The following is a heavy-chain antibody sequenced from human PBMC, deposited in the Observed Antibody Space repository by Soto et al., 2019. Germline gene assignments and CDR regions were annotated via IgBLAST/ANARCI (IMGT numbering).Heavy chain of an antibody. V-gene: IGHV4-59*01. D-gene: IGHD5-18*01. Sequence: SETLSLTCTVSGGSISSYYWSWIRQPPGKGLEWIGYIYYSGSTNYNPSLKSRSTISVDTSKNQSSLKLSSVTAADTAVYYCARSKQLWPKGWFDPWGQGTLVTVSS. CDR3: ARSKQLWPKGWFDP. CDR2: IYYSGST. J-gene: IGHJ5*02. CDR1: GGSISSYY.